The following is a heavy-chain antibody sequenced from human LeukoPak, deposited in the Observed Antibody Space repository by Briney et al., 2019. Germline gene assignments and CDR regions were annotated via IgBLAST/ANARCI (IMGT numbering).Heavy chain of an antibody. J-gene: IGHJ4*02. V-gene: IGHV3-21*01. CDR3: ARVGGGSYSSDF. Sequence: GGSLRLSRAASGFTFSTYTMNWVRQAPGKGLEWVSSISSGSSYIYYADSVKGRFTISRDNANNSLYLQMNSLRADDTAVYYCARVGGGSYSSDFWGQGTLVTVSS. CDR1: GFTFSTYT. CDR2: ISSGSSYI. D-gene: IGHD1-26*01.